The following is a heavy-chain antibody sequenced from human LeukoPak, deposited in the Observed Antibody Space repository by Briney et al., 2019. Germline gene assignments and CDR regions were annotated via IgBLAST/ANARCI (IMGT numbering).Heavy chain of an antibody. Sequence: SETLSLTCTVSGGSSSNGGYYWSWIRQSPGKGLEWIGYIYHSGSTYYNPSLKSRVTISVDRSKNQFSLKLSSVTAADTAVYYCARAPSSSWYVGNWFDPWGQGTLVTVSS. J-gene: IGHJ5*02. CDR3: ARAPSSSWYVGNWFDP. CDR1: GGSSSNGGYY. D-gene: IGHD6-13*01. CDR2: IYHSGST. V-gene: IGHV4-30-2*06.